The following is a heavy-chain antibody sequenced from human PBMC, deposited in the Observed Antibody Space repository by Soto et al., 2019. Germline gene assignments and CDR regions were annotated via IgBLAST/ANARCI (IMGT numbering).Heavy chain of an antibody. V-gene: IGHV4-39*02. CDR2: IRYGGNT. CDR1: GGSVSSSNYY. CDR3: ATGNIDFWSGYKYFYYGMDV. J-gene: IGHJ6*02. D-gene: IGHD3-3*01. Sequence: SETLSLTCTVSGGSVSSSNYYWVWIRQPPGKGLDWIGSIRYGGNTYPNPSLKSRLPVSVDTSNNHLSLRLSSVTAADTAIYYCATGNIDFWSGYKYFYYGMDVWGQGTTVTVSS.